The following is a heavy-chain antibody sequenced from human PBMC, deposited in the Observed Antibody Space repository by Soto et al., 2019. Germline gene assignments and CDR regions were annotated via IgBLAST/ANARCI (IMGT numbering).Heavy chain of an antibody. J-gene: IGHJ4*02. D-gene: IGHD3-16*01. V-gene: IGHV1-69*06. CDR1: GGTFSTFG. CDR2: IIPFFGTA. Sequence: QVQLVQSGAEVKKTGSSVKVSCKTSGGTFSTFGISWVRQAPGQGLEWMGGIIPFFGTAEYSQKFEDRITITADKSTNTVYMDLRSLTSEDTAIYYCARTAPMDAGDKYYYDFWGQGALVTVSS. CDR3: ARTAPMDAGDKYYYDF.